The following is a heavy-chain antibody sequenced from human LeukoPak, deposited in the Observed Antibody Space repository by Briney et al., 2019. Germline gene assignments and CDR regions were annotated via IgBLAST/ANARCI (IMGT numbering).Heavy chain of an antibody. CDR2: INPNGGVT. Sequence: GVSVKVSCKASGYTFTGYYMHCVRQAPGHGLEWMGWINPNGGVTNSAQKFQGRVTMTRDTSISTAYMELCRLRSDDTAVYYCARGPGALWFGELLPLDYWGQGTLVTVSS. J-gene: IGHJ4*02. D-gene: IGHD3-10*01. V-gene: IGHV1-2*02. CDR1: GYTFTGYY. CDR3: ARGPGALWFGELLPLDY.